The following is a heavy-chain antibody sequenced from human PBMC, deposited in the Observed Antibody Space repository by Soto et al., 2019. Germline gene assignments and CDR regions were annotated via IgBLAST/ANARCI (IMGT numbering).Heavy chain of an antibody. J-gene: IGHJ6*02. CDR3: ARVVTPSAKYSSGFSYYYGMDV. V-gene: IGHV4-39*01. CDR1: GGSISISSYY. Sequence: SETLSLTCTLSGGSISISSYYCGWIRQPPGKGLEGIGSIYYSRGTYYNPSLKSRVTISVDTSKNQFSLKLSSVTAADTAVYYCARVVTPSAKYSSGFSYYYGMDVWGQGTTVS. CDR2: IYYSRGT. D-gene: IGHD6-19*01.